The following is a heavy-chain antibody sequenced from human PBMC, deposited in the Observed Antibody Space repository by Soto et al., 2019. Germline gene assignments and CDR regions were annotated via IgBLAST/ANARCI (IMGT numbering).Heavy chain of an antibody. CDR3: ARHSPYCSSTSCSPGDYYYGMDV. J-gene: IGHJ6*02. Sequence: GESLKISCKGSGYSFTSYWIGWVRQMPGKGLEWMGIIYPGDSDTRYSPSFQGQVTISADKSISTAYLQWSSLKASDTAMYYCARHSPYCSSTSCSPGDYYYGMDVCGQGTTVNVSS. D-gene: IGHD2-2*01. V-gene: IGHV5-51*01. CDR2: IYPGDSDT. CDR1: GYSFTSYW.